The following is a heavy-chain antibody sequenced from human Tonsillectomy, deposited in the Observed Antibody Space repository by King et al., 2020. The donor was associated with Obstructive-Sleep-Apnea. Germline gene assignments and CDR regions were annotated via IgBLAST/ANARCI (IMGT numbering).Heavy chain of an antibody. CDR1: GFTFDDYA. CDR2: ISWNSGSI. J-gene: IGHJ6*02. Sequence: VQLVESGGGLVQPGRSLRLSCAASGFTFDDYAMHWVRQAPGKGLEWVSGISWNSGSIGYADSVKGRFTISRDNAKNSLYLHMNSLRAEDTALYYCAKEQADIVVVPAAMFYYGMDVWGQGTTVTVSS. CDR3: AKEQADIVVVPAAMFYYGMDV. D-gene: IGHD2-2*01. V-gene: IGHV3-9*01.